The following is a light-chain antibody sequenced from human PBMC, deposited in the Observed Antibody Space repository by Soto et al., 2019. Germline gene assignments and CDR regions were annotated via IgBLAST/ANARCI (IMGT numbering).Light chain of an antibody. CDR3: QQYGSSRWT. Sequence: IVLTLSPFPLSLSPGERATLSCRASQSVSSSYLAWYQQKPGQAPRRLIYGASSRATGIPDRFSGSGSGTDFTLTISRLEPEDFAVYYCQQYGSSRWTFGQGTKV. CDR2: GAS. CDR1: QSVSSSY. J-gene: IGKJ1*01. V-gene: IGKV3-20*01.